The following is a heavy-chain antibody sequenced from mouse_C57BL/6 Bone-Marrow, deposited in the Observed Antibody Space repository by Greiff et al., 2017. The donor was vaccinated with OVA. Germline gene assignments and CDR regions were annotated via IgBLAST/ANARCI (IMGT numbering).Heavy chain of an antibody. J-gene: IGHJ4*01. Sequence: QVQLQQSGAELVKPGASVKLSCKASGYTFTEYTIHWVKQRSGQGLEWIEWFYPGSGSIKYNEKFKDKATLTADKSSSTVYMELSRLTSEDSAVYFCARHEDQRDGYRYAMDYWGQGTSVTVSS. D-gene: IGHD2-3*01. CDR1: GYTFTEYT. CDR3: ARHEDQRDGYRYAMDY. CDR2: FYPGSGSI. V-gene: IGHV1-62-2*01.